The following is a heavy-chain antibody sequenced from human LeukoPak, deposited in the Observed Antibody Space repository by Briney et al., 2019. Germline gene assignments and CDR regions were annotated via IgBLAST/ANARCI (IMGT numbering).Heavy chain of an antibody. CDR3: ATDNGGESGFDY. Sequence: GGSLRLSCAASGFTFSNAWMSWVRQAPGKGLEWVGRIKSKSYGATTDYAAPVKGRFTISRDDSKNTLYLQMNSLKTEDTAVYYCATDNGGESGFDYWGQGTLVTVSS. D-gene: IGHD2-8*01. V-gene: IGHV3-15*05. CDR2: IKSKSYGATT. J-gene: IGHJ4*02. CDR1: GFTFSNAW.